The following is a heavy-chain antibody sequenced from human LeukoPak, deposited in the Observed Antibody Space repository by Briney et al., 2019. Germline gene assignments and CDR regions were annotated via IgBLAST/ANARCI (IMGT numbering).Heavy chain of an antibody. CDR2: INPNSGGT. V-gene: IGHV1-2*02. J-gene: IGHJ6*03. D-gene: IGHD3-3*01. Sequence: GASVKVSCKASGYTFTGYYMHWVRQAPGQGLEWMGWINPNSGGTNYAQKFQGRVTMTRDTSISTAYMELSRLRSDDTAVYYCARDLRFITIFGVVTREHYYYYYYMDVWGKGTTVTVSS. CDR3: ARDLRFITIFGVVTREHYYYYYYMDV. CDR1: GYTFTGYY.